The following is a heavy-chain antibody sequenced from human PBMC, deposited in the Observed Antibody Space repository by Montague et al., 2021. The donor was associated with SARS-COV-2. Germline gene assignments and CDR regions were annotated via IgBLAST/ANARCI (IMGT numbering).Heavy chain of an antibody. V-gene: IGHV4-34*01. CDR1: GGSFSDYY. CDR3: ARGSYSSSWYGPKYYFDY. CDR2: INHSGST. J-gene: IGHJ4*02. Sequence: SETLSLTCAVYGGSFSDYYWSWIRQPPGKGLEWIGEINHSGSTNYNPSLKSRVTISVDTSKNQFSLELSSMTAADTAVYYCARGSYSSSWYGPKYYFDYWGQGTLVTVSS. D-gene: IGHD6-13*01.